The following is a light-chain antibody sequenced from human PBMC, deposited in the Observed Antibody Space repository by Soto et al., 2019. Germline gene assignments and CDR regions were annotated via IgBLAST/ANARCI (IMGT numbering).Light chain of an antibody. CDR1: QSVSSN. Sequence: VMTHSPATLSVSPWERATLSFRASQSVSSNLAWYQQKPGQAPRLLIYDASSRATGIPDRFSGGGSGTDFTLTISRLEPEDFAVYYCQQFSSYPLTFGGGTKVDIK. V-gene: IGKV3-20*01. J-gene: IGKJ4*01. CDR3: QQFSSYPLT. CDR2: DAS.